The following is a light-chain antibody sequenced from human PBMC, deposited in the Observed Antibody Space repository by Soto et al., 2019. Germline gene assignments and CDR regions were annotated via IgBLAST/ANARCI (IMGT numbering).Light chain of an antibody. J-gene: IGKJ1*01. Sequence: EIVMTQSPATLSVSPGERATLSCRASQSVSSNLAWYQQKPGQAPRLLIYGASTRATGIPARFSGSGSGTEFTLTISSLQSEDFAVYYCQKYNTWPLWTFGQGTKVEIK. CDR1: QSVSSN. CDR2: GAS. V-gene: IGKV3-15*01. CDR3: QKYNTWPLWT.